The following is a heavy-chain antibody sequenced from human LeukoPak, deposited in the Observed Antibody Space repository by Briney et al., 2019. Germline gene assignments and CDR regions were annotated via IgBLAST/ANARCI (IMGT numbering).Heavy chain of an antibody. CDR3: AKGPHIVVVPGPNWFDP. V-gene: IGHV3-23*01. CDR1: GFTFSSYA. CDR2: ISGSGGST. D-gene: IGHD2-21*01. Sequence: GGSLRLSCAASGFTFSSYAMSWVRQAPGKGLEWVSAISGSGGSTYYADSVKGRFTISRDNPKNTLYLQMNSLRAEDTAVYYCAKGPHIVVVPGPNWFDPWGQGTLVTVSS. J-gene: IGHJ5*02.